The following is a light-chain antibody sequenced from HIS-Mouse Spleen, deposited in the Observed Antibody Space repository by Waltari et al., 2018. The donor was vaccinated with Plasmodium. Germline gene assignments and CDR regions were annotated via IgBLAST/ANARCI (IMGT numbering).Light chain of an antibody. J-gene: IGKJ3*01. Sequence: AIRMTQSPSSFSASPGDRVTIPCRASQGISRYLAWYQQKPGKAPKLLIYAASTLQSGVPSRFSGSGSGTDFTLTISCLQSEDFATYYCQQYYSYPFTFGPGTKVDIK. CDR2: AAS. CDR3: QQYYSYPFT. CDR1: QGISRY. V-gene: IGKV1-8*01.